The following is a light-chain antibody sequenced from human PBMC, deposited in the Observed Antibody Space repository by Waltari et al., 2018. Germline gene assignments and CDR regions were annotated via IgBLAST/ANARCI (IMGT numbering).Light chain of an antibody. J-gene: IGKJ1*01. CDR2: WAS. V-gene: IGKV4-1*01. Sequence: DLVMTQSPESLAVSLGERATIPCKSSQSVLHSSNNKNYFAWYQQKPGQPPKLLIYWASTRKSGVPDRFSGSGSGTDFTLTISSLQAEDVAVYYCQQFQSHLRTFGQGTKVEIK. CDR1: QSVLHSSNNKNY. CDR3: QQFQSHLRT.